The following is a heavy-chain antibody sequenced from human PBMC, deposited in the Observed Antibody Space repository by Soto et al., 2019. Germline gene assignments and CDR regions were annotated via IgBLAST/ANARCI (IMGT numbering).Heavy chain of an antibody. CDR2: TYYRSKWYN. CDR1: GDTVSSTSAA. CDR3: ASDSSGYGTFDY. D-gene: IGHD5-12*01. Sequence: PSQTLSLTCVISGDTVSSTSAAWTWIRQSPSRGLEWVGRTYYRSKWYNDYAVSVKGRIIINPDTSKNQFSLQLNSVTPEDTAVYYCASDSSGYGTFDYWGQGTLVTVSS. V-gene: IGHV6-1*01. J-gene: IGHJ4*02.